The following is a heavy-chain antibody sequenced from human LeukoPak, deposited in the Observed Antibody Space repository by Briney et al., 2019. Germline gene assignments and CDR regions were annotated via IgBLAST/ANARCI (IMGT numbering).Heavy chain of an antibody. D-gene: IGHD5-24*01. CDR3: ARGETMDV. CDR1: DFSFETYW. Sequence: GGSLRLSCVALDFSFETYWMSWVRQAPGKGPQWVANINEDGTEKHYVGSGRGRFTISGDNAESSLHLQMNSLRPDDLGVYYCARGETMDVWGKGTMVTVSS. V-gene: IGHV3-7*01. J-gene: IGHJ6*03. CDR2: INEDGTEK.